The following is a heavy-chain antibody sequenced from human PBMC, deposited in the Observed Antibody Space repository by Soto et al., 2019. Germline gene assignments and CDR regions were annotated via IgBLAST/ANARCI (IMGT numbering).Heavy chain of an antibody. CDR3: ARGKDGYRPTFDY. CDR2: INHSGST. CDR1: GGSFSGYY. J-gene: IGHJ4*02. Sequence: QVQLQQWGAGLVKTSEILSLTCAVYGGSFSGYYWSWIRQPPGKGLEWIGEINHSGSTNYNPSLKSRVTISVDTSKNQFSLKLSSVTAADTAVYYCARGKDGYRPTFDYWGQGTLVTASS. V-gene: IGHV4-34*01. D-gene: IGHD5-12*01.